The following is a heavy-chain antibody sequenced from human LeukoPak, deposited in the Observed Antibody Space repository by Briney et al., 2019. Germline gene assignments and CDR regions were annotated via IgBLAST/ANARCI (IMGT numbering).Heavy chain of an antibody. V-gene: IGHV5-51*01. D-gene: IGHD3-10*01. Sequence: GESLKISCKGSGYSFSSYWIGWVRQMPGKGLEWMGITYPGGSDTRYSPSFQGQVTISADKSINTAYLQWSSLKASDTAMYYCARHEPFYGSGSYYTYYHYGLDVWGQGTTIIVSS. J-gene: IGHJ6*02. CDR3: ARHEPFYGSGSYYTYYHYGLDV. CDR2: TYPGGSDT. CDR1: GYSFSSYW.